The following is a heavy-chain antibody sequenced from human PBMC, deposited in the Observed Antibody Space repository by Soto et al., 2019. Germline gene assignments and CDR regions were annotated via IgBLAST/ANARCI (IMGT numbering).Heavy chain of an antibody. D-gene: IGHD2-2*01. J-gene: IGHJ6*02. V-gene: IGHV3-33*01. CDR3: ARGEDYCSGTPCHAYFYYGMDV. CDR1: GFSFSTYA. Sequence: PGWSLRLSCATSGFSFSTYAMHWVRQAPGKGLEWVAVIWYDGTAQYYADSVRGRFTISRHNSRNTLYLQMNSLRDDDTAMYYCARGEDYCSGTPCHAYFYYGMDVWGQGTTVTVSS. CDR2: IWYDGTAQ.